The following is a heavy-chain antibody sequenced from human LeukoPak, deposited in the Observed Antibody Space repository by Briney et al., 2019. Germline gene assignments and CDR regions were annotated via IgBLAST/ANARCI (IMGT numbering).Heavy chain of an antibody. D-gene: IGHD3-3*01. V-gene: IGHV1-18*01. J-gene: IGHJ4*02. CDR1: GYTFTSYG. Sequence: ASVKVSCKASGYTFTSYGISWVRQAPGQGLEWMGWISAYNGNTNYAQKLQGRVTMTTDTSTSTAYMELGSLRSDDTAVYYCARVPITIFGVVIHFDYWGQGTLVTVSS. CDR2: ISAYNGNT. CDR3: ARVPITIFGVVIHFDY.